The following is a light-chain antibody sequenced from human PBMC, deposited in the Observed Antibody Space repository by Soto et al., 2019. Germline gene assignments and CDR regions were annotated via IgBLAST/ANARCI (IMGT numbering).Light chain of an antibody. V-gene: IGKV3-15*01. Sequence: EIVMTQSPATLSVSPGERVTLSCRASQSVSSNLAWYQQKPGQAPRLLIYGASTRATGIPARFSGSGSQTDFTLTISRLEPEDFAVYYCQQYGTSPRTFGQGTKVDIK. CDR3: QQYGTSPRT. CDR1: QSVSSN. CDR2: GAS. J-gene: IGKJ1*01.